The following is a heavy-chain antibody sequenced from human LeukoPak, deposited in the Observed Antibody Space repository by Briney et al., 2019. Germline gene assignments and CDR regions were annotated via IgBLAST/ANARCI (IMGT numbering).Heavy chain of an antibody. CDR2: IRFDGRNQ. Sequence: GGSLRLSCAATGFTFNYYGMHWVRQAPGKGLEWVAFIRFDGRNQYSADSVKGRFTISRDNSKNTVSLQMNSLRVEDTAVYFCANDLYKYCSSTSCFPDHWGQGTLVTVSS. J-gene: IGHJ4*02. CDR3: ANDLYKYCSSTSCFPDH. CDR1: GFTFNYYG. D-gene: IGHD2-2*01. V-gene: IGHV3-30*02.